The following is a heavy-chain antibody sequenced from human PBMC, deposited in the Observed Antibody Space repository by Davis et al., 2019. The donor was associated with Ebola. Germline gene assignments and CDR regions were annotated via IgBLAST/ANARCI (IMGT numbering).Heavy chain of an antibody. CDR3: ARRTDYYYDSSGYYYGLYYYGMDV. D-gene: IGHD3-22*01. CDR2: INHSGST. CDR1: GGSFSGYY. Sequence: GSLRLSCAVYGGSFSGYYWSWIRQPPGKGLEWIGEINHSGSTNYNPSLKSRVTISVDTSKNQFSLKLSSVTAADTAVYYCARRTDYYYDSSGYYYGLYYYGMDVWGQGTTVTVSS. J-gene: IGHJ6*02. V-gene: IGHV4-34*01.